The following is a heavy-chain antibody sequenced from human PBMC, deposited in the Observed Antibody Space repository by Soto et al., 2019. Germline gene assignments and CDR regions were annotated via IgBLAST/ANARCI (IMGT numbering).Heavy chain of an antibody. CDR3: ASTFVGIAVAGYFDY. Sequence: LSLTCAVYGGSFSGYYWSWIRQPPGKGLEWIGEINHSGSTNYNPSLKSRVTISVDTSKNQFSLKLSSVTAADTAVYYCASTFVGIAVAGYFDYWGQGTLVTVSS. J-gene: IGHJ4*02. V-gene: IGHV4-34*01. D-gene: IGHD6-19*01. CDR2: INHSGST. CDR1: GGSFSGYY.